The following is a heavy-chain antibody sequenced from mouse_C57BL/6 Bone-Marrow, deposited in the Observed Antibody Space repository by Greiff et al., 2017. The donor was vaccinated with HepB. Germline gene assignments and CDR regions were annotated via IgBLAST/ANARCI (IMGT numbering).Heavy chain of an antibody. CDR2: INPNNGGT. V-gene: IGHV1-18*01. CDR3: ASYGSSYGWCAY. J-gene: IGHJ3*01. CDR1: GYTFTDYN. Sequence: VQLQQSGPELVKPGASVKIPCKASGYTFTDYNMDWVKQSHGKSLEWIGDINPNNGGTIYNQKFKGKATLTVDKSSSTAYMELRSLTSEDTAVYYCASYGSSYGWCAYWGQGTLVTVSA. D-gene: IGHD1-1*01.